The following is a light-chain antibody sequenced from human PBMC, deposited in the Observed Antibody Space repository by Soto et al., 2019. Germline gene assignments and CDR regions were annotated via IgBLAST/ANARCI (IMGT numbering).Light chain of an antibody. J-gene: IGKJ3*01. V-gene: IGKV1-17*01. Sequence: IQMTQSPSSLSASVGDRVTITCRASQGISVSLAWFQQKPGKGPKRLIYAASSLESGVPSRFSGSGSGTEFTLTISSLQPEDFATYYCLQHNTFPFTFGPGTKVDIK. CDR2: AAS. CDR1: QGISVS. CDR3: LQHNTFPFT.